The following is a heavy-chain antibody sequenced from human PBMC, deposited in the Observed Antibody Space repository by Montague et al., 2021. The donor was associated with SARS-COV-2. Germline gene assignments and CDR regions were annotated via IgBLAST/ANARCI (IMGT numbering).Heavy chain of an antibody. CDR1: GGSINTNNW. J-gene: IGHJ4*02. D-gene: IGHD6-13*01. Sequence: SETLSLTCAVSGGSINTNNWCTWVRQPPGEGLEWVGQIFHSGITNYNPSLESRVTISVDKSKNQFSLGLSSVTAADTAVYYCARGRLVGDSSSWYYFDYWGQGTLVAVSS. CDR2: IFHSGIT. CDR3: ARGRLVGDSSSWYYFDY. V-gene: IGHV4-4*02.